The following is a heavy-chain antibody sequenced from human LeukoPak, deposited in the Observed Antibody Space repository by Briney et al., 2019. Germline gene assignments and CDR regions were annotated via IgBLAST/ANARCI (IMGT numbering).Heavy chain of an antibody. J-gene: IGHJ5*02. CDR1: GGSISSYY. Sequence: SETLSLTCTVPGGSISSYYWSWIRQPPGKGLEWIGYIYYSGSTNYNPSLKSRVTISVDTSKNQFSLKLSSVTAADTAVYYCARDTRSTSLFDPWGQGTLVTVSS. CDR3: ARDTRSTSLFDP. CDR2: IYYSGST. D-gene: IGHD2-2*01. V-gene: IGHV4-59*01.